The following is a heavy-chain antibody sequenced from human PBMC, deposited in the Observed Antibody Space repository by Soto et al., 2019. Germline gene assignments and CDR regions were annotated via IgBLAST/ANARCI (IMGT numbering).Heavy chain of an antibody. CDR3: AKDYLELGTLDY. D-gene: IGHD1-7*01. V-gene: IGHV3-30*18. CDR1: GFTFSSYG. J-gene: IGHJ4*02. CDR2: ISYDGSNK. Sequence: QVQLVESGGGVVQPGRSLRLSCAASGFTFSSYGMHWVRQAPGKGLEWVAVISYDGSNKYYADSVKGRFTISRDNSKNTLYLQMNSLRAEDTAVYYCAKDYLELGTLDYWGQGTLVTVSS.